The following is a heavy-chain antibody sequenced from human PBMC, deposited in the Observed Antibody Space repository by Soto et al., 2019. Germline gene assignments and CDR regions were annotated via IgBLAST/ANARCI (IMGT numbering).Heavy chain of an antibody. V-gene: IGHV3-21*06. CDR1: GFTFTRYS. CDR3: ARESEDLTSNFDY. CDR2: ISSTTNYI. J-gene: IGHJ4*02. Sequence: GGSLRLSCAASGFTFTRYSMNWVRQAPGKGLEWVSSISSTTNYIYYGDSMKGRFTISRDNAKNSLYLEMNSLRAEGTAVYYCARESEDLTSNFDYWGQGTLVTVSS.